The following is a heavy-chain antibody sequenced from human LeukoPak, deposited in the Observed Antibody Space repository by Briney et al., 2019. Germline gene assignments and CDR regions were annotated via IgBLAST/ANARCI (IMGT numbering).Heavy chain of an antibody. J-gene: IGHJ3*02. CDR2: ISYDGSNK. D-gene: IGHD3-9*01. CDR1: GFTFSSYA. Sequence: PGGSLRLSCAASGFTFSSYAMHWVRQAPGKGLEWVAVISYDGSNKYYADSVKGRFTISRDNSKNTLYLQMNSLRAEDAAVYYCARESLIRTYYDILTGYNSSDGAFDIWGQGTMVTVSS. V-gene: IGHV3-30-3*01. CDR3: ARESLIRTYYDILTGYNSSDGAFDI.